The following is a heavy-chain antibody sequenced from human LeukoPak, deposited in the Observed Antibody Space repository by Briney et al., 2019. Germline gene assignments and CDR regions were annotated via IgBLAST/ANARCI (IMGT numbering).Heavy chain of an antibody. CDR1: GLTFSSYA. J-gene: IGHJ4*02. Sequence: GGSLRLSCATAGLTFSSYAMSWVRQAPGKGLEWVSAISRSGGSTYYADSVKGRFAVSRDNSKNTLYLQMNSLRAEDTAVYYCANGGIFGTTHFDYWGQGTLVTVSS. V-gene: IGHV3-23*01. CDR3: ANGGIFGTTHFDY. CDR2: ISRSGGST. D-gene: IGHD1-26*01.